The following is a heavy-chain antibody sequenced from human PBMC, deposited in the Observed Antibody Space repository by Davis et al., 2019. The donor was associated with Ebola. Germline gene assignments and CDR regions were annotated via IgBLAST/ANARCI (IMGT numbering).Heavy chain of an antibody. D-gene: IGHD3-10*01. J-gene: IGHJ3*02. CDR3: ARGPRLTLVRGGGDAFDI. Sequence: ASVQVSCKASGYSFTGYYLHWVRQAPGQGLEWMGWINPNTGGTNYAQKFQGRVTMTRDTSISTAYMELRRLRSDDTAVYYCARGPRLTLVRGGGDAFDIWGQGTMVTVSS. CDR1: GYSFTGYY. V-gene: IGHV1-2*02. CDR2: INPNTGGT.